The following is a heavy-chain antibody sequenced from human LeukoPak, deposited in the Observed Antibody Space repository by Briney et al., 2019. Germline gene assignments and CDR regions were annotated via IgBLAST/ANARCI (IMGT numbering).Heavy chain of an antibody. CDR2: ISGSGSNI. CDR3: ARRTGNLDY. V-gene: IGHV3-11*01. D-gene: IGHD1-1*01. CDR1: GFTFSDYY. Sequence: GSLRLSCAASGFTFSDYYMSWIRQAPGKGLEWVSYISGSGSNIYYSDSVKGRFTISRDNAKGSLFLQMNSLRAEDTAVYYCARRTGNLDYWGQGTLVTVSS. J-gene: IGHJ4*02.